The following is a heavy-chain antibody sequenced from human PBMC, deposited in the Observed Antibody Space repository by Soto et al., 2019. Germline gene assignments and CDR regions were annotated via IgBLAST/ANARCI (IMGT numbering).Heavy chain of an antibody. CDR2: IHPWAGST. D-gene: IGHD3-10*01. V-gene: IGHV1-46*01. CDR1: GYTLTELS. J-gene: IGHJ6*02. Sequence: SVKVSCKVSGYTLTELSIHWVRQTHRQGLEWLCCIHPWAGSTSYAQKFQGRVTMTTDTSTSTVYMELSSLRSEDTAVYYCARDLNTYYYGSGSYYYYYYGMDVWGQGTTVTVSS. CDR3: ARDLNTYYYGSGSYYYYYYGMDV.